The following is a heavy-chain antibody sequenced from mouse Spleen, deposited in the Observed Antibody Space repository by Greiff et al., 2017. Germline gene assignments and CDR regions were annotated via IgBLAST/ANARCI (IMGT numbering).Heavy chain of an antibody. J-gene: IGHJ2*01. CDR1: GFTFSSYA. V-gene: IGHV5-9*01. CDR2: ISSGGGNT. D-gene: IGHD1-1*01. Sequence: EVMLVESGGGLVKLGGSLKLSCAASGFTFSSYAMSWVRQTPEKRLEWVATISSGGGNTYYPDSVKGRFTISRDNAKNTLYLQMSSLKSEDTAMYYCARLYYYGSSYDYWGQGTTLTVSS. CDR3: ARLYYYGSSYDY.